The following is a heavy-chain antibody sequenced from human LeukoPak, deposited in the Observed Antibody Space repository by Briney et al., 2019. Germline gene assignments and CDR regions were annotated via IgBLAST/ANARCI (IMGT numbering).Heavy chain of an antibody. J-gene: IGHJ3*02. CDR3: ASGLAVAADAFDI. D-gene: IGHD6-19*01. CDR1: GGSISSGSYY. V-gene: IGHV4-61*02. Sequence: SETLSLTCTVSGGSISSGSYYWSWIRQSAGKGLEWIGRIYTSGSTDYNPSLKSRVTISIDTSKNQFSLKLTSVTAADTAVYYCASGLAVAADAFDIWGQGTMVTVSS. CDR2: IYTSGST.